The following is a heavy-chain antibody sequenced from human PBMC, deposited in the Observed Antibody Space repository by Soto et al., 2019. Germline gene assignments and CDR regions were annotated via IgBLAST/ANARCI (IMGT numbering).Heavy chain of an antibody. CDR3: ARLCSGWHVNWFDP. V-gene: IGHV4-59*08. D-gene: IGHD6-19*01. CDR2: IYYSGST. Sequence: SETLSLTCTVSGGSISSYYWSWIRQPPGKGLEWIGYIYYSGSTNYNPSPKSRVTISVDTSKNQFSLKLSSVTAADTAVYYCARLCSGWHVNWFDPWGQGTLVTVSS. CDR1: GGSISSYY. J-gene: IGHJ5*02.